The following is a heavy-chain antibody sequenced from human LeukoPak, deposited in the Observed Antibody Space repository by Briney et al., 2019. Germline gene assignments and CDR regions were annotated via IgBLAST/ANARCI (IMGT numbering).Heavy chain of an antibody. J-gene: IGHJ4*02. CDR2: IHPSGST. CDR1: GGSISSYY. Sequence: SETLSRTCTVSGGSISSYYWTWIRQSAGKGLEWIGRIHPSGSTNYNPSLESRVTMSLDTSKKQFSLKVTSVTATDTGVYYCARAPEFSSGWLLDWWGQGSLVTVSS. V-gene: IGHV4-4*07. CDR3: ARAPEFSSGWLLDW. D-gene: IGHD6-19*01.